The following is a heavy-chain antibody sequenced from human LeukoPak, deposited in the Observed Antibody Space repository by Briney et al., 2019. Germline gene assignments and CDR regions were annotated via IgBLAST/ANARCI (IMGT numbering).Heavy chain of an antibody. CDR3: ASSWNQRGGWDDAFDI. CDR2: IYYSGST. D-gene: IGHD1-1*01. Sequence: PSETLSLTCTVSGGSISSSSYYWGWIRQPPGKGLEWIGSIYYSGSTYYNPSLKSRVTISVDTSKNQFSLKLSSVTAADTAVYYCASSWNQRGGWDDAFDIWGQGTMVTVSS. CDR1: GGSISSSSYY. J-gene: IGHJ3*02. V-gene: IGHV4-39*01.